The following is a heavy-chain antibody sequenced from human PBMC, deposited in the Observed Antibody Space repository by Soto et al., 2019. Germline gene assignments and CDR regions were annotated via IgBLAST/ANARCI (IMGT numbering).Heavy chain of an antibody. J-gene: IGHJ5*02. V-gene: IGHV1-3*05. CDR1: GYTFTSYA. CDR2: INAGNGNT. D-gene: IGHD2-2*01. Sequence: QVQLVQSGAEEKKPGASVKVSCKASGYTFTSYAMHRVRQAPGQRLEWMGWINAGNGNTKYSQKFEGRVTITRDTSASTAYMELSSLRSQDTAVYYCATADGVGFVGPWGQGTLVTVSS. CDR3: ATADGVGFVGP.